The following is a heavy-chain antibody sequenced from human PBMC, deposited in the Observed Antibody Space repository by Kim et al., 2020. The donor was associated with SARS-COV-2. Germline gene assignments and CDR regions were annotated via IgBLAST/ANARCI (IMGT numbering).Heavy chain of an antibody. CDR1: GFVFRDYG. J-gene: IGHJ6*02. V-gene: IGHV3-30*02. Sequence: RGSLRLSCGASGFVFRDYGMHWVRQAPGKGLEWVAFIKYDGSEKYYGEPVKGRFSISRDNSKNTLYLQMNSLRPEDTAVYYCAKCIDFWNGKDVWGQGTT. CDR3: AKCIDFWNGKDV. D-gene: IGHD3-3*01. CDR2: IKYDGSEK.